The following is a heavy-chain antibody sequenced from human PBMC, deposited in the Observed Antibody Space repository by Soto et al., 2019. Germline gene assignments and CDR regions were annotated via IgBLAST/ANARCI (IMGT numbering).Heavy chain of an antibody. CDR3: XRHRLEGVGYYYHGMDV. Sequence: GESLKISCKASGYSFSDSWIGWVRQMPGKGLEWMGIIYPGDSDTRYSPSFQGQVTISADRSIRTAYLQWSSLKASDTAMYLCXRHRLEGVGYYYHGMDVWGQGTTVTVSS. V-gene: IGHV5-51*01. CDR1: GYSFSDSW. J-gene: IGHJ6*02. D-gene: IGHD2-15*01. CDR2: IYPGDSDT.